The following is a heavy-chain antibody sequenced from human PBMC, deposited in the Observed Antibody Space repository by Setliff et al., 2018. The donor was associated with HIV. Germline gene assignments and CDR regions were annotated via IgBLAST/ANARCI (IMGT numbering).Heavy chain of an antibody. CDR2: ISYDGSNK. V-gene: IGHV3-30-3*01. D-gene: IGHD3-22*01. CDR3: VRVVVIMGTGPHLDY. J-gene: IGHJ4*02. Sequence: PGGSLRLSCAASGFTFSNYAMHWVRQAPGKGLEWVAVISYDGSNKYYADSVKGRFTISRDNAKNTLFLQMNSLRADDTAVYYCVRVVVIMGTGPHLDYWGQGALVTVSS. CDR1: GFTFSNYA.